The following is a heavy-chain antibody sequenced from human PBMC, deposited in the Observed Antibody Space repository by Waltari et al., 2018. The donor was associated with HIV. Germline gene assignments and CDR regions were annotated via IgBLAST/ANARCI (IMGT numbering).Heavy chain of an antibody. J-gene: IGHJ6*02. V-gene: IGHV1-8*01. Sequence: QVQLVQSGPAVQKPGASVKVSCKASGYTFTASDMNWVRQATGQGLEWMGWMNPESGNTAYAHKFQGRVTMTRNTSIRTAYMELTSLRSEDTAVYYCARGPPNDLWPPQTRHMDVWGQGTTVTVSS. CDR1: GYTFTASD. D-gene: IGHD3-3*01. CDR2: MNPESGNT. CDR3: ARGPPNDLWPPQTRHMDV.